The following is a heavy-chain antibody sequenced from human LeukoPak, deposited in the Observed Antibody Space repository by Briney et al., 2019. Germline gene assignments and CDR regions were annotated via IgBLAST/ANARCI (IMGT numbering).Heavy chain of an antibody. V-gene: IGHV3-7*05. Sequence: PGGSLRLSCAASGFTFSSCSMSWVRQAPGKGLEWVANIKEDGSAKYYVDSVKGRFTISRDNAKNSLYLQMNSLRAGDTAVYYCARDWGLVEAAGDYWGQGTLVTVSS. D-gene: IGHD6-13*01. J-gene: IGHJ4*02. CDR1: GFTFSSCS. CDR2: IKEDGSAK. CDR3: ARDWGLVEAAGDY.